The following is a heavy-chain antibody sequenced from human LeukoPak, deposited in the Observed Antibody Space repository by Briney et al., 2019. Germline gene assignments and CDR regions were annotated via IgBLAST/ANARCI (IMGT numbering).Heavy chain of an antibody. CDR1: GYTFTTYG. CDR3: ARALWFGELLPFDP. CDR2: ISAYNGNT. V-gene: IGHV1-18*01. J-gene: IGHJ5*02. Sequence: ASVKVSCKASGYTFTTYGISWVRQAPGQGLEWMGWISAYNGNTNYAQKVQARVTMTTETSTSTAFMELRSLRSDDTAVYFCARALWFGELLPFDPWGQGTLVTVSS. D-gene: IGHD3-10*01.